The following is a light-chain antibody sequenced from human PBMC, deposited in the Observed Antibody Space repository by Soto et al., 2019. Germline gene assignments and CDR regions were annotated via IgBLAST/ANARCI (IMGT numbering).Light chain of an antibody. J-gene: IGKJ1*01. CDR1: QGIRND. CDR3: LQHNSYPHT. CDR2: AAS. V-gene: IGKV1-17*01. Sequence: DVGMPKSPAYLSTSLGDKVNITVRASQGIRNDLGWYQQKPGKAPKRLIYAASSLQSGVPSRFSGSGSGTEFTLTISSLQPEDFATYYCLQHNSYPHTFGQGTKVDIK.